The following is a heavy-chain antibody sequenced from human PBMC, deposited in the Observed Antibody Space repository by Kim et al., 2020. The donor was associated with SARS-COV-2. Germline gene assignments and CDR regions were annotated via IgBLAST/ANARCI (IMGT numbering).Heavy chain of an antibody. D-gene: IGHD3-10*01. J-gene: IGHJ5*02. Sequence: SETLSLTCTVSGGSISSYYWSWIRQPPGKGLEWIGYIYYSGSTNYNPSLKSRVTISVDTSKNQFSLKLSSVTAADTAVYYCARGLRDWFGEFNWFDPWGQGTLVTVSS. CDR1: GGSISSYY. V-gene: IGHV4-59*01. CDR3: ARGLRDWFGEFNWFDP. CDR2: IYYSGST.